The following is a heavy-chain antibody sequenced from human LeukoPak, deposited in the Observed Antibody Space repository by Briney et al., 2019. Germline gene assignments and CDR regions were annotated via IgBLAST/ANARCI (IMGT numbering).Heavy chain of an antibody. D-gene: IGHD4-23*01. CDR2: INPNSGDT. Sequence: ASVKVSCKASGYIFTAYYMHWVRQAPGQGLEWMGRINPNSGDTIYAQNFQGRVTVTRDTSISTAHMELSRLRSDDTAVYYCACWGGGNQGHWGQGTLVTVSS. J-gene: IGHJ4*02. CDR1: GYIFTAYY. V-gene: IGHV1-2*06. CDR3: ACWGGGNQGH.